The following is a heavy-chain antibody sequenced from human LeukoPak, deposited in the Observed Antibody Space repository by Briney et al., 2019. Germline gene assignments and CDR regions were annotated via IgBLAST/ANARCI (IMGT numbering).Heavy chain of an antibody. CDR1: GFTFSSYS. Sequence: PGGSLRLSCAASGFTFSSYSMSWVRQAPGKGLEWVTAISSSGGSTDYTDSVKGRFTISRDNSKNTLYLQMNSPRAEDTAVYYCAKKMSITAASQVDYWGQGTLVTVSS. V-gene: IGHV3-23*01. CDR2: ISSSGGST. J-gene: IGHJ4*02. CDR3: AKKMSITAASQVDY. D-gene: IGHD1-20*01.